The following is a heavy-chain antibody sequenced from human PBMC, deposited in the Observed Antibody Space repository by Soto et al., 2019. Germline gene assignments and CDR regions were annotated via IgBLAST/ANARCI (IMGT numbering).Heavy chain of an antibody. CDR2: INHSGAT. CDR3: ARGGWYYYGSGSYYY. Sequence: QVQLQQWGAGLLKPSETLSLTCAVYGGSFDGYYWSWIRQPPGKGLEWIGEINHSGATNYNPSLKSRVTISIDTSTNQFSLKLSSVTAADTAVYYCARGGWYYYGSGSYYYWGQGTLVTVSS. J-gene: IGHJ4*02. D-gene: IGHD3-10*01. CDR1: GGSFDGYY. V-gene: IGHV4-34*01.